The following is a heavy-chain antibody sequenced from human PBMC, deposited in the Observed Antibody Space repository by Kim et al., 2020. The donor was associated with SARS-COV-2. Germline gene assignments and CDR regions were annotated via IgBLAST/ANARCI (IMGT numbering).Heavy chain of an antibody. Sequence: SETLSLSCVVYGGSFSGYYWSLIRQPPGKGLEWIGRISHSGSTRYNSSLKSRVTISVDTFKNQFSLKLSSVTAADTAVYYCATSNYDTADYYVGLDFWGRETLVAVSS. CDR1: GGSFSGYY. CDR3: ATSNYDTADYYVGLDF. CDR2: ISHSGST. J-gene: IGHJ4*02. D-gene: IGHD3-22*01. V-gene: IGHV4-34*01.